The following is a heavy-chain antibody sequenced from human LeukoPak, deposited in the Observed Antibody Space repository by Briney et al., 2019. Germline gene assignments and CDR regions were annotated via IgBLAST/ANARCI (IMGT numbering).Heavy chain of an antibody. CDR3: ARGGERSSGWYSTYY. CDR1: GGSFSGYY. CDR2: ITHSGST. J-gene: IGHJ4*02. D-gene: IGHD6-19*01. V-gene: IGHV4-34*01. Sequence: PSETLSLTCAVYGGSFSGYYWSWIRQPPGKGLEWIGEITHSGSTNYNPSLKSRVTISVDTSKNQFSLKLSSVTAADTAVYYCARGGERSSGWYSTYYWGQGTLVTVSS.